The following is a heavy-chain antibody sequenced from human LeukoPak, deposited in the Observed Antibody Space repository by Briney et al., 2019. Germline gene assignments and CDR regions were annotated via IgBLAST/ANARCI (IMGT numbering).Heavy chain of an antibody. CDR2: TNSDGSST. Sequence: GGSLRLSCTASGFTFSNYWMHWVRQAPGKGLVWVSRTNSDGSSTTYADSVKGRFTISRDNAKNTLYLQMNSLRAEDTAVYYCARAPGIVATINYWGQGTLVTVSS. CDR3: ARAPGIVATINY. V-gene: IGHV3-74*01. D-gene: IGHD5-12*01. CDR1: GFTFSNYW. J-gene: IGHJ4*02.